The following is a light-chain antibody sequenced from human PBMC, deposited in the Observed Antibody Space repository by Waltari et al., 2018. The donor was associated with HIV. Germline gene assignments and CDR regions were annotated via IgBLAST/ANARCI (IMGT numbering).Light chain of an antibody. Sequence: DIAMTQSPLSLSGPPGAPASISCRSNQSLLHSNGYTCLDWYLQKPGQSPQVLIYLGSNRASGVPDRFSGSGSGADFILKISRVEAEDIGIYYCMQTLQSPWTFGQGTKVEVK. CDR3: MQTLQSPWT. J-gene: IGKJ1*01. V-gene: IGKV2-28*01. CDR1: QSLLHSNGYTC. CDR2: LGS.